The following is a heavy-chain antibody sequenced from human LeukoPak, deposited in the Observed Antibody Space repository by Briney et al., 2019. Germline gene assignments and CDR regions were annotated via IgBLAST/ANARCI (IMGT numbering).Heavy chain of an antibody. CDR3: ARDEGVRGARLFDP. D-gene: IGHD3-10*01. V-gene: IGHV4-4*07. Sequence: SETLSLTCTVSGDSITNYYWSWIRQPAGKGLEWIGRIYNSGTTNYNPSLKSRVTMSVDTSKSQFSLKLSSVTAADTAVYYCARDEGVRGARLFDPWGQGTLVTVSS. J-gene: IGHJ5*02. CDR2: IYNSGTT. CDR1: GDSITNYY.